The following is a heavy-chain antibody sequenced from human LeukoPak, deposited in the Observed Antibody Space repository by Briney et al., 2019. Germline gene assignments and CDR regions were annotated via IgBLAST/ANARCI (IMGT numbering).Heavy chain of an antibody. CDR3: ARGYSIDY. J-gene: IGHJ4*02. D-gene: IGHD4-11*01. CDR2: IRSRPSGGTT. CDR1: GFTFNDYA. V-gene: IGHV3-49*04. Sequence: GRSLRLSCTASGFTFNDYAMSWVRQPPGKGLEWVGFIRSRPSGGTTEYAAPVIGRFTISRDDSKGIAYLQMNSLQTADTAVYYCARGYSIDYWGQGTLVTVSS.